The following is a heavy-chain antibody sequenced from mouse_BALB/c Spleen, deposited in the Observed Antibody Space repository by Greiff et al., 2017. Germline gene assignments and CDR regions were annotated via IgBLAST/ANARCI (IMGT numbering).Heavy chain of an antibody. CDR2: IWSGGST. Sequence: VQRVESGPGLVQPSQSLSITCTVSGFSLTSYGVHWVRQSPGKGLEWLGVIWSGGSTDYNAAFISRLSISKDNSKSQVFFKMNSLQANDTAIYYCARNDDYAYAMDYWGQGTSVTVSS. CDR3: ARNDDYAYAMDY. J-gene: IGHJ4*01. D-gene: IGHD2-4*01. V-gene: IGHV2-2*02. CDR1: GFSLTSYG.